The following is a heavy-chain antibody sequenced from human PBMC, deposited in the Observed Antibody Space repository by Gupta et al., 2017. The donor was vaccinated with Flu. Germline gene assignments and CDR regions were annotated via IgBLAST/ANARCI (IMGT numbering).Heavy chain of an antibody. D-gene: IGHD3-3*01. CDR2: ISGSGGST. CDR1: SSYA. V-gene: IGHV3-23*01. Sequence: SSYAMSWVRQAPGKGLEWVSAISGSGGSTYYADSVKGRFTISRDNSKNTLYLQMNSLRAEDTAVYYCATETKRFLEWLSDYWGQGTLVTVSS. CDR3: ATETKRFLEWLSDY. J-gene: IGHJ4*02.